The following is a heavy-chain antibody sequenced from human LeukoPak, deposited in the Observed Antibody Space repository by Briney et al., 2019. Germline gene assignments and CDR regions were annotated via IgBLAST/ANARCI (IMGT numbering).Heavy chain of an antibody. CDR2: IKEDGSVK. D-gene: IGHD2-15*01. V-gene: IGHV3-7*01. CDR1: GFTFRSYW. J-gene: IGHJ6*03. CDR3: ARAGYCSGAICYSPHHYYMDV. Sequence: GGSLRLSCAASGFTFRSYWMSWVRQAPGKGLEWVASIKEDGSVKYHADSVKGRFTISRGTAKNSLYLQMSSLRAEDTAVYYCARAGYCSGAICYSPHHYYMDVWGKGTTVTVSS.